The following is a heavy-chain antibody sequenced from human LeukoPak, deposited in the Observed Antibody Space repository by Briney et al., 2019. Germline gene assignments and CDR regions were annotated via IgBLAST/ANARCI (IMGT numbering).Heavy chain of an antibody. Sequence: SETLSLTCTVSGGSISSGGYYWSWIRQPPGKGREWIGNIYYSGSTNYNPSLKSRVTISVDTSKNQFSLKLSSVTAADTAVYYCARDSKRPVLAFDIWGQGTMVTVSS. J-gene: IGHJ3*02. V-gene: IGHV4-61*08. CDR2: IYYSGST. CDR1: GGSISSGGYY. D-gene: IGHD6-19*01. CDR3: ARDSKRPVLAFDI.